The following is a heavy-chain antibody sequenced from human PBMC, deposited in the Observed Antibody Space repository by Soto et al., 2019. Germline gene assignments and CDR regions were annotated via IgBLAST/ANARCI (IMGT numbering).Heavy chain of an antibody. J-gene: IGHJ4*02. Sequence: QVQLQQWGAGLLKPSETLSLTCAVYGGSFSGYYWSWIRQPPGKGLEWIGEINHSGSTNYNPSLKSRVTISVDTSKNQFSLQLSSVTAADTAVYYCARGRFHCTNGVCYSNFDYWGQGTLVTVSS. D-gene: IGHD2-8*01. CDR1: GGSFSGYY. V-gene: IGHV4-34*01. CDR2: INHSGST. CDR3: ARGRFHCTNGVCYSNFDY.